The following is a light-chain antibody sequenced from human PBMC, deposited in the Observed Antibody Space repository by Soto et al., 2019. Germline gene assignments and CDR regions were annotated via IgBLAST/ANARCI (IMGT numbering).Light chain of an antibody. CDR3: QQSYSSTGT. CDR2: AAS. J-gene: IGKJ1*01. CDR1: QSISSY. Sequence: DIQMTQSPSSLSASVGDRVTITCRASQSISSYLNWYQQKPGKAPKLLIYAASSLQSGVPSRFTGSGSGTDFTLTICSLQPEDFATYYCQQSYSSTGTFGQGTKVEIK. V-gene: IGKV1-39*01.